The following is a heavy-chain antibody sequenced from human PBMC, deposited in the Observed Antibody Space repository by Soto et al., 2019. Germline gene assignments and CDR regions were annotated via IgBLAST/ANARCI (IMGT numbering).Heavy chain of an antibody. J-gene: IGHJ6*02. Sequence: EVQLLESGGGLVQPGGSLRLSCAASGFTFSSYAMSWVRQAPGKGLEWVSAISGSGVSTYYADSVKGRFTVSRDNSKNTLYLQMSSLRAEATAVYYCARAPGGAYYYGMDVWGQGTTVTVSS. D-gene: IGHD3-10*01. CDR3: ARAPGGAYYYGMDV. CDR2: ISGSGVST. V-gene: IGHV3-23*01. CDR1: GFTFSSYA.